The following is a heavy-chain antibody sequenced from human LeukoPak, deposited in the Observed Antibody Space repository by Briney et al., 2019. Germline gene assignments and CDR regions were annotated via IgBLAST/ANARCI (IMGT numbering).Heavy chain of an antibody. V-gene: IGHV4-34*01. J-gene: IGHJ4*02. CDR1: GGSFSGYY. CDR3: ARSIWTTYYFDY. Sequence: SETLSLTCAVYGGSFSGYYWSRIRQPPGKGLECIGEINHSGSTNYNPSLKSRVTISVDTSKNQFSLKLSSVTAADTAVYYCARSIWTTYYFDYWGPGTLVIVSS. D-gene: IGHD1-1*01. CDR2: INHSGST.